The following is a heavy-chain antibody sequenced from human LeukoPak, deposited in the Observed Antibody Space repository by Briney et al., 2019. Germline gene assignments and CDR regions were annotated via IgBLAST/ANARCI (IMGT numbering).Heavy chain of an antibody. J-gene: IGHJ5*02. Sequence: GGSLRLSCAASGFTFSDYYMSWIRQAPGKGLEWVSYISSSGSTIYYADSVKGRFTISRDNAKNSLYLQMNSLRAEDTAVYYCARDATAAKSSSWYLWPLADGFDPWGQGTLVTVSS. CDR3: ARDATAAKSSSWYLWPLADGFDP. V-gene: IGHV3-11*01. D-gene: IGHD6-13*01. CDR2: ISSSGSTI. CDR1: GFTFSDYY.